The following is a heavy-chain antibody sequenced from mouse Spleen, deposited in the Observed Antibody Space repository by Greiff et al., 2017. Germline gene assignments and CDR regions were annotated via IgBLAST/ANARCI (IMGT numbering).Heavy chain of an antibody. V-gene: IGHV1-4*01. Sequence: QVQLKQSGAELARPGASVKMSCKASGYTFTSYTMHWVKQRPGQGLEWIGYINPSSGYTKYNQKFKDKATLTADKSSSTAYMQLSSLTSEDSAVYYCARGDGYSIAYWGQGTLVTVSA. CDR2: INPSSGYT. CDR1: GYTFTSYT. CDR3: ARGDGYSIAY. D-gene: IGHD2-3*01. J-gene: IGHJ3*01.